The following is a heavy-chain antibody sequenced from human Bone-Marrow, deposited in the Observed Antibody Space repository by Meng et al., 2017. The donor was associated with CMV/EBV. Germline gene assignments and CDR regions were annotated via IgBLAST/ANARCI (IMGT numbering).Heavy chain of an antibody. CDR2: IRYDGSNK. V-gene: IGHV3-30*02. CDR3: AKDGRVFVKD. Sequence: GESLKISCAASGFTFSSYGMHWVRQAPGKGLEWVAFIRYDGSNKYYADSVKGRFTISRDNSKNTLYLQMNSLRAEDTAVYYCAKDGRVFVKDWGQGTWVTVSS. J-gene: IGHJ4*02. D-gene: IGHD3-16*02. CDR1: GFTFSSYG.